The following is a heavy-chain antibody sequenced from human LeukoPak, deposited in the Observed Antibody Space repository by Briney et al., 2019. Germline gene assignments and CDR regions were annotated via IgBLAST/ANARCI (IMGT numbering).Heavy chain of an antibody. CDR3: AREWGHDSSGYYYAY. CDR2: IIPIFGTA. CDR1: GGTFSTFT. D-gene: IGHD3-22*01. Sequence: ASVKVPCKASGGTFSTFTISWVRQAPGQGLEWMGGIIPIFGTANFAQKFQGRVSITADESTSTAYMELSSLRSEDTAVYYCAREWGHDSSGYYYAYWGQGTLVTVSS. J-gene: IGHJ4*02. V-gene: IGHV1-69*13.